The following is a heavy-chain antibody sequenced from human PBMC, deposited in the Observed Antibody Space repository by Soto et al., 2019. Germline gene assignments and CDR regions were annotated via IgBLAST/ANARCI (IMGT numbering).Heavy chain of an antibody. V-gene: IGHV4-30-4*02. J-gene: IGHJ1*01. CDR1: GGSISSGDYY. Sequence: SETLSLTCTVSGGSISSGDYYWSWIRQPPGKGLEWIGYIYYSGSTYYNPSLKSRVTISVDTSKNQFSLKLGSVTAADTAVYYCARTYCGGDCYREYFQHWGQGTLVTVSS. D-gene: IGHD2-21*02. CDR2: IYYSGST. CDR3: ARTYCGGDCYREYFQH.